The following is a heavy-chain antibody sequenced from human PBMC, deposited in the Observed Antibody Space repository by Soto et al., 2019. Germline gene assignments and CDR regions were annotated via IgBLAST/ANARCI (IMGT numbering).Heavy chain of an antibody. CDR3: ARDAQIGHGYSAYHTY. Sequence: QVQLVQSGAEVTKPGASVKVSCKASGYTFTSYYIHWVRQAPGQGLEWVGLINPSGASTTYAQKFQGRVTMTRDTSPSTVYMELNSLRSEDTAVYFCARDAQIGHGYSAYHTYWGQGTLVTVSS. D-gene: IGHD5-12*01. V-gene: IGHV1-46*01. CDR2: INPSGAST. CDR1: GYTFTSYY. J-gene: IGHJ4*02.